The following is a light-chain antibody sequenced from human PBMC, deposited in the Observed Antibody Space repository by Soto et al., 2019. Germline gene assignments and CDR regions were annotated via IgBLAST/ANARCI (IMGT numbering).Light chain of an antibody. CDR2: GAS. CDR1: QSVSSSY. V-gene: IGKV3-20*01. Sequence: EIVLTQSPGTLSLSPGERATLSCRASQSVSSSYLACYQQKPGQAPRRLIYGASSRATGIPDRFSGSGSGTDFTLTISRLEPEDFAVYYCQHYGSSYTFGQGTKLEIK. CDR3: QHYGSSYT. J-gene: IGKJ2*01.